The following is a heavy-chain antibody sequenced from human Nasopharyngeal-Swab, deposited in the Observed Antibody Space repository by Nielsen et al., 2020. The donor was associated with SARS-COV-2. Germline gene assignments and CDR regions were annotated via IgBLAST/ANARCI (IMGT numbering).Heavy chain of an antibody. V-gene: IGHV3-23*01. J-gene: IGHJ3*02. CDR1: GFTFSSYA. D-gene: IGHD2-21*01. CDR3: ARKDVFPYEVDAFDI. Sequence: GFLRLSCVASGFTFSSYAMSWVRQAPGKGLAWVSVVTGSGYGTDYADSVKARFTTSRDNAKNTLYLQMNSLRAEDTAVYYCARKDVFPYEVDAFDIWGQGTMVTVSS. CDR2: VTGSGYGT.